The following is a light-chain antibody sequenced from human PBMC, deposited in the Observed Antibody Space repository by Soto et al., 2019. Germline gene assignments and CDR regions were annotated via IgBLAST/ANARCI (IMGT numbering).Light chain of an antibody. CDR1: SSDVGLFDY. CDR3: SSYTSGSSYV. Sequence: QSVLTQPASVSGSPGQSITISCTGTSSDVGLFDYVSWYQQHPGKASQLMIYAVSNRPSGVSNRFSASKSGNTASLFISGLQAEDEADYYCSSYTSGSSYVFGSGTKVTVL. CDR2: AVS. V-gene: IGLV2-14*01. J-gene: IGLJ1*01.